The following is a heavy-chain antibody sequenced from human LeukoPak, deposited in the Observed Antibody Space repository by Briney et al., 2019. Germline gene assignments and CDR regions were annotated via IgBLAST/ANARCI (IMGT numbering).Heavy chain of an antibody. J-gene: IGHJ5*02. D-gene: IGHD4-11*01. CDR1: AASISSGGYY. V-gene: IGHV4-31*03. CDR3: ARVYSNYGWFDP. Sequence: SQTLSLTCTVSAASISSGGYYWSWLRQHPGKGLEWIGYIYYSGSTYYNPSLKSRVTISVDTSKNQFSLKLSSVTAADTAVYYCARVYSNYGWFDPWGQGTLVTVSS. CDR2: IYYSGST.